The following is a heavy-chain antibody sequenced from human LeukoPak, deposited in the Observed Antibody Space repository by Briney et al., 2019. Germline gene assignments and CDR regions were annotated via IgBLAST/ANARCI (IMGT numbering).Heavy chain of an antibody. V-gene: IGHV4-59*01. CDR1: GGSISSNF. J-gene: IGHJ4*02. Sequence: SETLSLTCTVSGGSISSNFWSWIRQPPGKGLEYIGYIYNSGTTNYNPSLKSRVTISVDTSKNQFSLKLSSVTAADAAIYYCAKSFSETERATITAYWGQGTLVTVSS. CDR3: AKSFSETERATITAY. D-gene: IGHD5-24*01. CDR2: IYNSGTT.